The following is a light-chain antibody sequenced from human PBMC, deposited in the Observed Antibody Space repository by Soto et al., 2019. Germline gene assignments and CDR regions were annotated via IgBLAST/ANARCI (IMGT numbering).Light chain of an antibody. Sequence: EVVLTQSPGTLSLSPGERATLSCRASESVASTSLAWYQQKPGQAPRLLIYKTSSRATGTPDRFSGSGSGTDFTLTISRLKPEDSAVYYCQQYSTSRALIFGGGTRVELK. J-gene: IGKJ4*01. CDR3: QQYSTSRALI. CDR1: ESVASTS. CDR2: KTS. V-gene: IGKV3-20*01.